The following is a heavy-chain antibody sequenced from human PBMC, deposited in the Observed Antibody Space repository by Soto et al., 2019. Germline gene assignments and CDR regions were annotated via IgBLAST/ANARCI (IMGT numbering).Heavy chain of an antibody. V-gene: IGHV3-30*18. CDR1: GFTFSSYG. J-gene: IGHJ6*02. D-gene: IGHD6-6*01. CDR3: AKVRQLGDYYYYGMDV. CDR2: ISYDGSNK. Sequence: QVQLVESGGGVVQPGRSLRLSCAASGFTFSSYGMHWVRQAPGKGLEWVAVISYDGSNKYYADSVKGRFTISRDNSKKTLYLQMNSLRAEGTAVYYCAKVRQLGDYYYYGMDVWGQGTTVTVSS.